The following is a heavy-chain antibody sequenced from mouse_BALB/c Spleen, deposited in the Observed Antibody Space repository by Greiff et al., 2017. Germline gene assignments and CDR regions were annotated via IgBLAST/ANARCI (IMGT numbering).Heavy chain of an antibody. V-gene: IGHV5-17*02. Sequence: DVQLQESGGGLVQPGGSRKLSCAASGFTFSSFGMHWVRQAPAKGLEWVAYISSGSSTIYYADTVKGRFTISRDNPKNTLFLQMTSLRSEDTAMYYCARHYYGSSYWYFDVWGAGTTVTVSS. J-gene: IGHJ1*01. D-gene: IGHD1-1*01. CDR1: GFTFSSFG. CDR3: ARHYYGSSYWYFDV. CDR2: ISSGSSTI.